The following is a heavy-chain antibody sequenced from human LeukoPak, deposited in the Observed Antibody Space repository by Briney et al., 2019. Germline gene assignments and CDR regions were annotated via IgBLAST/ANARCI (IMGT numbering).Heavy chain of an antibody. J-gene: IGHJ5*02. D-gene: IGHD3-10*01. Sequence: SETLSLTCAVSGGSVSSSNWWSWVRQPPGKGLEWFGEIYHSGSTNYNPSLKSRVTISVDKSKNQFSLKLSSVTAADTAVYYCAREMVRGVIRWFDPWGQGTLVTVSS. CDR3: AREMVRGVIRWFDP. V-gene: IGHV4-4*02. CDR1: GGSVSSSNW. CDR2: IYHSGST.